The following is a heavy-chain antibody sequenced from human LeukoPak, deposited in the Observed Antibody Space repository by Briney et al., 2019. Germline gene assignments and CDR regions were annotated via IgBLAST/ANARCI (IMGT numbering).Heavy chain of an antibody. Sequence: GGSLRLSCAASGFTFSSYAFHWVRQAPGKGLEWVAVISDDGTNKNYGDSVKGRFTISRDNSKNTLYLQMNSLRAEDTAVYYCARGSEGSCSSTSCPRYFQHWGRGTLVTVSS. V-gene: IGHV3-30-3*01. J-gene: IGHJ1*01. CDR2: ISDDGTNK. D-gene: IGHD2-2*01. CDR3: ARGSEGSCSSTSCPRYFQH. CDR1: GFTFSSYA.